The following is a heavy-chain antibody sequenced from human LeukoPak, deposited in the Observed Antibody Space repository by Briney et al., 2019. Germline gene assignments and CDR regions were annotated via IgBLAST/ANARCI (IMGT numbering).Heavy chain of an antibody. D-gene: IGHD3-9*01. CDR1: GGSFSGYY. CDR2: INHSGST. CDR3: ARGGKGLRYFDWFPKAAFDI. J-gene: IGHJ3*02. Sequence: SETLSLTCAVYGGSFSGYYWSWIRQPPGKGLEWIGEINHSGSTNYNPSLKSRVTISVDTSKNQFSLKLSSVAAADTAVYYCARGGKGLRYFDWFPKAAFDIWGQGTMVTVSS. V-gene: IGHV4-34*01.